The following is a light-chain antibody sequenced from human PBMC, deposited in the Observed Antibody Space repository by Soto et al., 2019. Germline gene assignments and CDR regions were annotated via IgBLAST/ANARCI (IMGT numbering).Light chain of an antibody. CDR2: GAS. Sequence: EIVLTKSPATLYLSPGERATLSCRASQSVSSYLAWYQQRPGQAPRLLIYGASNRATGIPARFSGSGSGTDFTLTISSLEAEDFAVYYCQQRTDWPMTFSQGTRLEIK. CDR3: QQRTDWPMT. V-gene: IGKV3-11*01. CDR1: QSVSSY. J-gene: IGKJ5*01.